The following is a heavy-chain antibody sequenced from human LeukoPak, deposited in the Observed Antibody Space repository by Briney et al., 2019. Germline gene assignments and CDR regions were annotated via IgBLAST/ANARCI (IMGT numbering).Heavy chain of an antibody. J-gene: IGHJ5*02. CDR1: GFSLSTSGVG. V-gene: IGHV2-5*01. Sequence: SGPTLVKPTQTLTLTCTFSGFSLSTSGVGVGWIRQPPGKALEWLALIYWNDDKRYSPSLKSRLTISKDTSKNQVVLTMTNMDPVDTATYYCARSYSDYDYFNNWFDPWGQGTLVTVSS. D-gene: IGHD5-12*01. CDR3: ARSYSDYDYFNNWFDP. CDR2: IYWNDDK.